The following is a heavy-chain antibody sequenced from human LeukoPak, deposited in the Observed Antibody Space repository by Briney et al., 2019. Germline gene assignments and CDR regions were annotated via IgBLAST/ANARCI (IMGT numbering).Heavy chain of an antibody. CDR3: AKDKGREGDY. J-gene: IGHJ4*02. V-gene: IGHV3-30*18. CDR1: GFTFSNYV. CDR2: ISSDGSEE. D-gene: IGHD1-26*01. Sequence: GRSLRLSCAASGFTFSNYVMHWVRQAQGKGLEWVAVISSDGSEEYYADSVKGRFTTSRDNSKNTLYLQMNSLRVEDTAVYYCAKDKGREGDYWGQGNLVTVSS.